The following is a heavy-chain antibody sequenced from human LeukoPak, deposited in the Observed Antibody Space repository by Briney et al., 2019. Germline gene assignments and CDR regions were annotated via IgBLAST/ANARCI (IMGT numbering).Heavy chain of an antibody. D-gene: IGHD5-24*01. CDR3: ARCRDGYNECPFDY. CDR1: GDTLTELS. J-gene: IGHJ4*02. CDR2: FDPEDGET. V-gene: IGHV1-24*01. Sequence: ASVKVSCKVSGDTLTELSMHWVRQAPGKGLEWMGGFDPEDGETIYAQKFQGRVTMTEDTSTDTAYMELSSLRSEDTAVYYCARCRDGYNECPFDYWGQGTLVTVSS.